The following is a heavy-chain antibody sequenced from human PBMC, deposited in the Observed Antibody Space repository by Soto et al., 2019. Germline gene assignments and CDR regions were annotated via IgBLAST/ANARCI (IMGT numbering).Heavy chain of an antibody. Sequence: GGSLRLSCAASGFTFSNYGMSWVRLAPGKGLEWVSGISGRGSNTYYADSVKGRFTITRDNSKETVFLQMNSLRAEDTARYHCAKDMDLFIEVVPAATGSFDFWGRGTLVTVSS. CDR3: AKDMDLFIEVVPAATGSFDF. D-gene: IGHD2-2*01. CDR1: GFTFSNYG. J-gene: IGHJ4*02. CDR2: ISGRGSNT. V-gene: IGHV3-23*01.